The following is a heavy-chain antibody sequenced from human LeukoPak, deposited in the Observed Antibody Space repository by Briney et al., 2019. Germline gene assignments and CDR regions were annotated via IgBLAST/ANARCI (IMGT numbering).Heavy chain of an antibody. Sequence: SETLSLTCTVSGGSISSYYWSWIRQPAGKGLEWIGRIYTSGSTNYNPSLKSRVTISVDTSKNQFSLKLSSVTAADTAVYYCARAKAWVVPAAKNWGSDWFDPWGQGTLVTVSS. J-gene: IGHJ5*02. V-gene: IGHV4-4*07. D-gene: IGHD2-2*01. CDR3: ARAKAWVVPAAKNWGSDWFDP. CDR1: GGSISSYY. CDR2: IYTSGST.